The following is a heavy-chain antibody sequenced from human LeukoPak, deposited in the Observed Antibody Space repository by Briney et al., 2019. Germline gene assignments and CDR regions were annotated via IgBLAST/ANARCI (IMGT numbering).Heavy chain of an antibody. J-gene: IGHJ4*02. D-gene: IGHD3-10*01. CDR1: RFTFTAYA. CDR3: AKGAMVRGVNDY. Sequence: GGSLRLSCAASRFTFTAYAMSWVRQAPGKGLEWVSAISGSGGSTYYADSVKGRFTISRDNSKNTLYLQMNSLRAEDTAVYYCAKGAMVRGVNDYWGQGTLVTVSS. CDR2: ISGSGGST. V-gene: IGHV3-23*01.